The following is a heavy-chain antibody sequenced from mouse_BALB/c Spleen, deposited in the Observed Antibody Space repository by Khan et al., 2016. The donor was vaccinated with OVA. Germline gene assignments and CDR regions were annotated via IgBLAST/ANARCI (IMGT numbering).Heavy chain of an antibody. CDR1: GFNIKDTY. J-gene: IGHJ2*01. CDR2: IDPANGNT. V-gene: IGHV14-3*02. CDR3: ALIYYGNFIYFDY. D-gene: IGHD2-1*01. Sequence: VQLKQSGAELVKPGASVKLSCTPSGFNIKDTYMHWVKQRPEQGLEWIGRIDPANGNTKYDPKFQGKATITADTSSKTAYLQLSSLTAEDTAVYYCALIYYGNFIYFDYWGQGTTLTVSS.